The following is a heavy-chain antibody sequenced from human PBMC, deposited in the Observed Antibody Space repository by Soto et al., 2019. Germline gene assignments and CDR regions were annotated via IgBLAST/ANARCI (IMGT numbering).Heavy chain of an antibody. CDR3: ARDPRGHCSFAS. D-gene: IGHD3-10*01. CDR1: GFTSSHYR. CDR2: IKQDGSVK. V-gene: IGHV3-7*03. J-gene: IGHJ4*02. Sequence: PGGSMRLACTASGFTSSHYRRTWVRQAPGKGLEWVANIKQDGSVKYYVHSVKGRFIISIDNAKNSLFLQISSLRADDTAVYYCARDPRGHCSFASGGQGTLVTVSS.